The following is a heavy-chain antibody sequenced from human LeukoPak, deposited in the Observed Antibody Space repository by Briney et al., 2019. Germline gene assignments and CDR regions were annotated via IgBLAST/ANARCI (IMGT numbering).Heavy chain of an antibody. J-gene: IGHJ4*02. Sequence: SETLSLTCTVSGDSITSGSYYWAWIRQPPGKGLEWIGYIYYSGSTNYNPSLKSRVTISVDTSKNQFSLKLSSVTAADTAVYYCARHDLYDSSLDYWGQGTLVTVSS. CDR2: IYYSGST. V-gene: IGHV4-61*05. D-gene: IGHD3-22*01. CDR3: ARHDLYDSSLDY. CDR1: GDSITSGSYY.